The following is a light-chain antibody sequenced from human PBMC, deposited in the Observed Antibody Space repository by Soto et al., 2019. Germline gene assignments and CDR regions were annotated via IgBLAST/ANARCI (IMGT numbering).Light chain of an antibody. CDR2: DVS. Sequence: EIILTQSPATLSLSPGERATLSCRASQSVTTFLAWYQQIPGQSPRLLVYDVSKRATGIPARFSGSGSGTDITLTISSLEPEDFAVYYCQQRINWPLTFGGGTKVEIK. V-gene: IGKV3-11*01. CDR3: QQRINWPLT. CDR1: QSVTTF. J-gene: IGKJ4*01.